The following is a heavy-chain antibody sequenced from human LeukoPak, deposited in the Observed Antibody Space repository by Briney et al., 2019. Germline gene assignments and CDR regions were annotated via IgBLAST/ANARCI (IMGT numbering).Heavy chain of an antibody. V-gene: IGHV3-21*01. Sequence: GGSLGLSCAASGFTFDDYGMSWVRQAPGKGLEWVSSISSSSSYIYYADSVKGRFTISRDNAKNSLYLQMNSLRAEDTAVYYCTRDRTASDYWGQGTLVTVSS. CDR1: GFTFDDYG. CDR2: ISSSSSYI. D-gene: IGHD4-17*01. CDR3: TRDRTASDY. J-gene: IGHJ4*02.